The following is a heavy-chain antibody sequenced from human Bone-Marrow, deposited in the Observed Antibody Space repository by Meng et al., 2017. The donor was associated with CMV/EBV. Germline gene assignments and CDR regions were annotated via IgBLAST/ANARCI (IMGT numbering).Heavy chain of an antibody. J-gene: IGHJ6*02. CDR1: GYTFTSYG. D-gene: IGHD3-3*01. V-gene: IGHV1-18*01. CDR2: ISAYNGNT. Sequence: ASVKVSCKASGYTFTSYGISWVRQAPGQGLEWMGWISAYNGNTNYAQKFQGRVTMTRNTSISTAYMELSSLRSEDTAVYYCARGPYYDFWSGYYAPGYYYYGMDVWGRGTTVTVSS. CDR3: ARGPYYDFWSGYYAPGYYYYGMDV.